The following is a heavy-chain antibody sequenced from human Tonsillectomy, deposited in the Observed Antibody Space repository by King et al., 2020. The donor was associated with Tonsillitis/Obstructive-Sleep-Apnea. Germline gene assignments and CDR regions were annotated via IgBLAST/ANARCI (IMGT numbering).Heavy chain of an antibody. CDR1: GFTFSTYA. J-gene: IGHJ5*01. V-gene: IGHV3-30*04. Sequence: VQLVESGGGVVQPGRSLRLSCAASGFTFSTYAMHWVRQAPGKGLEWVAVISYDGSDKYYADSVRGRFTISRDNSKNTLYLQMNSLRADDTAVYYCARDYNLYYDFWSGYEGGWFDPWGQGTLVTVSS. CDR3: ARDYNLYYDFWSGYEGGWFDP. D-gene: IGHD3-3*01. CDR2: ISYDGSDK.